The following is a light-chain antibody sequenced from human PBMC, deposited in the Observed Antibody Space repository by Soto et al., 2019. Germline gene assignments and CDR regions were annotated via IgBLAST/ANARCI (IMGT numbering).Light chain of an antibody. Sequence: QSALTQPASVSGSPGQSITISCTGTSSDVGGYDYVSWYRQHPGKAPKLVICEVSNRPSGVSNRFSGSKSGNTASLTISGLQAEDEADYYCSSYTSTSTPYVFGTGTKVTVL. CDR2: EVS. CDR1: SSDVGGYDY. V-gene: IGLV2-14*01. J-gene: IGLJ1*01. CDR3: SSYTSTSTPYV.